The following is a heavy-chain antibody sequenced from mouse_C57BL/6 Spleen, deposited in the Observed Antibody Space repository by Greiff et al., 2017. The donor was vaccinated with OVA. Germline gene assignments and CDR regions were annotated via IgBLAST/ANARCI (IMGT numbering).Heavy chain of an antibody. V-gene: IGHV1-52*01. Sequence: QVQLQQPGAELVRPGSSVKLSCKASGYTFTSYWMHWVKQRPIQGLEWIGNIDPSDSETHYNQKFKDKATLTGDKSSSTAYMQLSSLTSEDSAVYYCARRGNYYGSSYWYFDVWGTGTTVTVSS. CDR2: IDPSDSET. CDR1: GYTFTSYW. D-gene: IGHD1-1*01. J-gene: IGHJ1*03. CDR3: ARRGNYYGSSYWYFDV.